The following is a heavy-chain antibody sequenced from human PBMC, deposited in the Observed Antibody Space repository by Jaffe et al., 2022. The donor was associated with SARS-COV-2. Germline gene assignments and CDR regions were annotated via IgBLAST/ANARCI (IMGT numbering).Heavy chain of an antibody. J-gene: IGHJ4*02. CDR1: GYTFSTYA. CDR2: VSTNGGIT. Sequence: EVQLVESGGGLVQPGGSLELSCSASGYTFSTYAMHWVRQAPGKGLQYVSGVSTNGGITYYADSVKGRFTISRDNSKNTLYLQMSGLRSDDTAIYYCVKERASGWYDFDYWGQGTLVTVSS. V-gene: IGHV3-64D*06. CDR3: VKERASGWYDFDY. D-gene: IGHD6-19*01.